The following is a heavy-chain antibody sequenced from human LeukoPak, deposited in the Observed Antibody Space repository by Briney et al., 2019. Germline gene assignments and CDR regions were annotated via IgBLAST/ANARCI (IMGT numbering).Heavy chain of an antibody. Sequence: GGSLRLSCAAPGFTFSSYAMSWVRQAPGKGLEWVSYISESSSHTYNADSVKGRFTISRDNAKDSLYLQMNSLRVEDTGIYYCARDRAVKARIGGMDVWGQGTTVIVSS. J-gene: IGHJ6*02. D-gene: IGHD5-24*01. CDR3: ARDRAVKARIGGMDV. CDR1: GFTFSSYA. CDR2: ISESSSHT. V-gene: IGHV3-21*06.